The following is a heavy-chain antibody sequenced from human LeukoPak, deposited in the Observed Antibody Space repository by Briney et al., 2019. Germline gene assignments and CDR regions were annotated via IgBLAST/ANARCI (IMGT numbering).Heavy chain of an antibody. CDR2: IYYSGST. D-gene: IGHD3-10*01. V-gene: IGHV4-30-4*07. CDR3: ARVVGFGESRPNELDY. Sequence: PSETLSLTCAVSGGSISSGGYSWSWIRQPPGKGLEWIGYIYYSGSTYYNPSLKSRVTISVDTSKNQFSLKLSSVTAADTAVYYCARVVGFGESRPNELDYWGQGTLVTVSS. CDR1: GGSISSGGYS. J-gene: IGHJ4*02.